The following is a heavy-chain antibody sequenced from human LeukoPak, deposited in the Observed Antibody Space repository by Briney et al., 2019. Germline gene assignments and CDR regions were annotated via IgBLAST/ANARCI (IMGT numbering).Heavy chain of an antibody. CDR1: GGSISAYY. Sequence: SETLSLTCTVSGGSISAYYWTWIRQPPGKGLEWIGYIYYSGSTNYNPSLKSRVTISVDTSKNQFSLKLSSVTAADTAAYYCATIAGSSSYWGQGTLVTVSS. J-gene: IGHJ4*02. V-gene: IGHV4-59*08. CDR3: ATIAGSSSY. D-gene: IGHD6-6*01. CDR2: IYYSGST.